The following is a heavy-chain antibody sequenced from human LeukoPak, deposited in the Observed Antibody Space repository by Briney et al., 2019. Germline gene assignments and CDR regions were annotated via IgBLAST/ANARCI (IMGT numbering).Heavy chain of an antibody. Sequence: GGSLRLSCAASGFTFTDYYMSWIRQAPGKGLEWVSYISSSGSTIYYADSVKGRFTISRDNARNSLFLQMNSLRAEDTAVYYCARGYYYDSSVAYWGQGTLVTVSS. CDR2: ISSSGSTI. CDR1: GFTFTDYY. D-gene: IGHD3-22*01. J-gene: IGHJ4*02. CDR3: ARGYYYDSSVAY. V-gene: IGHV3-11*04.